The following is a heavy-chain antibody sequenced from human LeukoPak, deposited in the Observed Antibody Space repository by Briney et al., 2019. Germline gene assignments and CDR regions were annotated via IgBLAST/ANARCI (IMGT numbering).Heavy chain of an antibody. Sequence: SVKVSCKASGFTFTSSAMQWVRQARGQRLEWIGWIVVGSGNTNYAQKFQERVTITRDMSTSTAYMELSSLRSEDTAVYYCAALRSGVQYAFDIWGQGTMVTVSS. CDR1: GFTFTSSA. J-gene: IGHJ3*02. CDR3: AALRSGVQYAFDI. CDR2: IVVGSGNT. V-gene: IGHV1-58*02. D-gene: IGHD3-3*01.